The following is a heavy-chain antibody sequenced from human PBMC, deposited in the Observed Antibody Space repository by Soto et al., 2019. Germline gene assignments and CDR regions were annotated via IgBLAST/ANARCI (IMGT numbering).Heavy chain of an antibody. CDR1: GYTFTGYY. Sequence: ASVKVSCKASGYTFTGYYMHWVRQAPGQGLEWMGWINPNSGGTNYAQKFQGWVTMTRDTSISTAYMELSRLRSDDTAVYYCARDLSINMVRGVPRNYYYYGMDVWGQGTTVTVSS. CDR2: INPNSGGT. D-gene: IGHD3-10*01. J-gene: IGHJ6*02. V-gene: IGHV1-2*04. CDR3: ARDLSINMVRGVPRNYYYYGMDV.